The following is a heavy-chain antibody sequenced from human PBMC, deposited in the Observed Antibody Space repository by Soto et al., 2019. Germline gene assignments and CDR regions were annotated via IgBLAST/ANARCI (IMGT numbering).Heavy chain of an antibody. CDR1: SGSISISNW. CDR3: ARHGYSCSSGPNHLDY. J-gene: IGHJ4*02. D-gene: IGHD6-6*01. Sequence: PSDTLSLTCAVSSGSISISNWWSWFRQPPGKRLEWIGYIYYSGSTYYNPSLKSRVTISVDTSKNQFSLKLSSVTAADTAVYYCARHGYSCSSGPNHLDYWGQGTLVTVSS. V-gene: IGHV4-4*02. CDR2: IYYSGST.